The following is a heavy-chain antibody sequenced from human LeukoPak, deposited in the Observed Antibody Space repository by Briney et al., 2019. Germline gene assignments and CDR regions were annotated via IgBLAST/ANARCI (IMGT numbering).Heavy chain of an antibody. J-gene: IGHJ5*02. V-gene: IGHV1-3*01. Sequence: ASVKVSCKASGYTFTSYGISWVRQAPGQGLEWMGWINAGNGNTKYSQKFQGRVTITRDASASTAYMELSSLRSEDTAVYYCARLAEPMVRGVTWFDPWGQGTLVTVSS. CDR1: GYTFTSYG. D-gene: IGHD3-10*01. CDR3: ARLAEPMVRGVTWFDP. CDR2: INAGNGNT.